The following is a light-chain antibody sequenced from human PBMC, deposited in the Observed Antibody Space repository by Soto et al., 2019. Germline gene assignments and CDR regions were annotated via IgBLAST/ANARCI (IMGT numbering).Light chain of an antibody. CDR3: QQYGTSGWT. V-gene: IGKV3-20*01. CDR1: QSFSRSY. Sequence: EIVLTQSPGTLSLSPGERATLSCRASQSFSRSYLAWYQQKPGQAPRLVIYGASSRATGIPDRVSGSGSGTDFTLTISRLEPEDFAVYYCQQYGTSGWTFGQGTKLEIK. CDR2: GAS. J-gene: IGKJ2*01.